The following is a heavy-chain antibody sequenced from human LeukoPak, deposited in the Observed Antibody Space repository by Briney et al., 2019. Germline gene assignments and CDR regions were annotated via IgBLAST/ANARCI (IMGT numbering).Heavy chain of an antibody. Sequence: GGSLRLSCAASGFTFSSYSMNWVRQAPGKGLEWVSGISWNSDTVGYADSVKGRFTISRDNAKNSLYLQMNSLRAEDTALYYCAKTYCTNGVCPIDYWGQGTLVTVSS. CDR1: GFTFSSYS. J-gene: IGHJ4*02. CDR2: ISWNSDTV. D-gene: IGHD2-8*01. V-gene: IGHV3-9*01. CDR3: AKTYCTNGVCPIDY.